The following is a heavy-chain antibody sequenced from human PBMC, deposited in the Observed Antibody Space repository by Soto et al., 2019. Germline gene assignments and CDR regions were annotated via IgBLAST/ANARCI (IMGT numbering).Heavy chain of an antibody. D-gene: IGHD5-18*01. CDR2: ISYDGSNK. Sequence: QVQLVESGGGVVQPGRSLRLSCAASGFTFSSYAMHWVRQAPGKGLEWVAVISYDGSNKYYADSVKGRFTIPRDNSKNTLYLQMNSLRAEDTAVYCCARARGYSSLDYWGQGTLVTVSS. CDR3: ARARGYSSLDY. CDR1: GFTFSSYA. V-gene: IGHV3-30-3*01. J-gene: IGHJ4*02.